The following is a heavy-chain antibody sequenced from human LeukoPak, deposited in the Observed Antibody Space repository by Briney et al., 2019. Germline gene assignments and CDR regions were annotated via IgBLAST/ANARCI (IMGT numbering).Heavy chain of an antibody. D-gene: IGHD5-24*01. V-gene: IGHV3-7*01. CDR1: GFTFSSYW. CDR2: IKQDGSEK. Sequence: GGSLRLSCAGSGFTFSSYWMTWVRQAPGKGLEWVANIKQDGSEKNYVDSMKGRFTISRDNAKNSLYLQMNSLRAEDTAVYYCVREARESGGFDYWGQGTLVTVSS. J-gene: IGHJ4*02. CDR3: VREARESGGFDY.